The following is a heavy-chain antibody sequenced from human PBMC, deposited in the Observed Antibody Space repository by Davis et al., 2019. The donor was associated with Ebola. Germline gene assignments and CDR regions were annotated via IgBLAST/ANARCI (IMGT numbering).Heavy chain of an antibody. Sequence: PSETLSLTCAVYGGSFSGYYWSWIRQPPGKGLEWIGEINHSGSTNYNPSLKSRVTISVDTSKNQFSLKLSSVTAADTAVYYCARESGYSYGYGFDYWGQGTLVTVSS. D-gene: IGHD5-18*01. V-gene: IGHV4-34*01. CDR1: GGSFSGYY. CDR2: INHSGST. J-gene: IGHJ4*02. CDR3: ARESGYSYGYGFDY.